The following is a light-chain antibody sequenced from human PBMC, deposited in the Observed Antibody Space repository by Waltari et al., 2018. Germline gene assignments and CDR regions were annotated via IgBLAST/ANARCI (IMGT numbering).Light chain of an antibody. CDR3: SSYAGSNRVI. J-gene: IGLJ2*01. Sequence: QSALSQPPSASGSPGQSVTISCTGTSSDVGGYDYVSWYQQHPGKAPNLMIYEINKRPSGGHNRFCGSRSGNTASLTVSGLRPEDEADYYCSSYAGSNRVIFGGGTKLTVL. CDR2: EIN. CDR1: SSDVGGYDY. V-gene: IGLV2-8*01.